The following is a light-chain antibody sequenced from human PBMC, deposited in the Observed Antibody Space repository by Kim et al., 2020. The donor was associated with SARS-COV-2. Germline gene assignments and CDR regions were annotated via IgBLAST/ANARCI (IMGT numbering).Light chain of an antibody. CDR2: GAS. J-gene: IGKJ1*01. Sequence: IVMTQSPATLSVSPGERATLSCRASQSVSSNLAWYQHKPGPAPRLLIYGASTRATGIPTRFSGGGSWTEFTLTISSLQSEDFAVYYYQQYYNWPRTFGQGTKVDIK. V-gene: IGKV3-15*01. CDR1: QSVSSN. CDR3: QQYYNWPRT.